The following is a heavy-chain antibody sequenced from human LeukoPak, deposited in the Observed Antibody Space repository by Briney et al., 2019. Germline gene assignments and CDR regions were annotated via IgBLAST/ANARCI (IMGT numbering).Heavy chain of an antibody. CDR3: ARLGYSSSWYLPTHFDY. CDR2: INHSGST. D-gene: IGHD6-13*01. V-gene: IGHV4-34*01. J-gene: IGHJ4*02. Sequence: PSETLSLTCAVYGGSFSGYYWSWIRQHPGKGLEWIGEINHSGSTNYNPSLKSRVTISVDTSKNQFSLKLSSVTAADTAVYYCARLGYSSSWYLPTHFDYWGQGTLVTVSS. CDR1: GGSFSGYY.